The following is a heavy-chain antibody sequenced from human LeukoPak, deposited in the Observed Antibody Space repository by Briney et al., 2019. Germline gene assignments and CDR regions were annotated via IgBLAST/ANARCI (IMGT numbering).Heavy chain of an antibody. V-gene: IGHV1-2*02. D-gene: IGHD1-14*01. Sequence: ASVKVSCKASGYTFTSYYMHWVRQAPGQGLEWMGWINPNSGGTNYAQKFQGRVTMTRDTSISTAYMELSRLRSDDTAVYYCARTEGPTDAFDIWGQGTMVTVSS. J-gene: IGHJ3*02. CDR1: GYTFTSYY. CDR2: INPNSGGT. CDR3: ARTEGPTDAFDI.